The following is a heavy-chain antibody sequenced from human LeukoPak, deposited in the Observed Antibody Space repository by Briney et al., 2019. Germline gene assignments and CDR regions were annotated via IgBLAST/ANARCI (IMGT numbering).Heavy chain of an antibody. Sequence: KTSETLSLTCAVYGGSFSGYYWSWIRQPPGKGLEWSGEINHSGSTNYNPSLKSRVTISVDTSKNQFSLKLSSVTAADTAVYYCGRHSKDDDTTFEAFDIWGQGTMVTVS. D-gene: IGHD2/OR15-2a*01. CDR1: GGSFSGYY. J-gene: IGHJ3*02. CDR3: GRHSKDDDTTFEAFDI. V-gene: IGHV4-34*01. CDR2: INHSGST.